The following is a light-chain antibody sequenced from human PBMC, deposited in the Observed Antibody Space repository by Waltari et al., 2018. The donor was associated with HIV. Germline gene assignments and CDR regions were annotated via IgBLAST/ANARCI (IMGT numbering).Light chain of an antibody. CDR3: QQYDIYLT. CDR1: QRVGSR. CDR2: RAY. J-gene: IGKJ2*01. Sequence: DIQMTKSPSALSASVGGRATLICRASQRVGSRLAWYPQQPGKAPKVLSYRAYTLEKGVPSRFTGRGSGTEFTLTISSLQPEDFCTYYCQQYDIYLTFGQGTRLEMK. V-gene: IGKV1-5*03.